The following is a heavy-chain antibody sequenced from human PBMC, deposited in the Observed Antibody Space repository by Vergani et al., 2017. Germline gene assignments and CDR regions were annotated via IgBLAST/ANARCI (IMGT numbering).Heavy chain of an antibody. CDR3: AGDETYYYGSGSYMSWFDP. V-gene: IGHV3-21*01. CDR2: ISSSSSYI. Sequence: EVQLVESGGGLVKPGGSLRLSCAASGFTFSSYSMNWVRQAPGKGLGWVSSISSSSSYIYYADSVKGRFTISRDNAKNSLYLQMNSLRAEDTAVYYCAGDETYYYGSGSYMSWFDPWGQGTLVTVSS. D-gene: IGHD3-10*01. J-gene: IGHJ5*02. CDR1: GFTFSSYS.